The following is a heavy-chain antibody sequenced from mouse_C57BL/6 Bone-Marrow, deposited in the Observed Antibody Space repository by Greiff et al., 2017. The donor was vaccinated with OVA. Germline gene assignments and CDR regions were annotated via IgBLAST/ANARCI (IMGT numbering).Heavy chain of an antibody. Sequence: EVQLVESGADLVKPGGSLKLSCAASGFTFTSYGMSWVRQTPDKRLEWVATISSGGSYTYYPDRVKGRFTISRENAKNTLYLQMSRLKSEDTTMYCGAKQGGYCNAMDYWGQGTSVTVSS. D-gene: IGHD2-3*01. J-gene: IGHJ4*01. V-gene: IGHV5-6*01. CDR3: AKQGGYCNAMDY. CDR2: ISSGGSYT. CDR1: GFTFTSYG.